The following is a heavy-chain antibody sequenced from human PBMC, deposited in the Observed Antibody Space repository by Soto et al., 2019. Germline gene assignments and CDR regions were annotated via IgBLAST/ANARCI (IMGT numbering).Heavy chain of an antibody. D-gene: IGHD2-2*01. CDR2: ISYDGSNK. Sequence: QVQLVESGGGVVQPGRSLRLSCAASGFTFSIYAMHWVRQAPGKGLERVAVISYDGSNKYYADSVKGRFTISRDNSKNTRYLQMTSLRAEDTAVYYCARARLDTPALDYWGQGTLVTVSS. J-gene: IGHJ4*02. CDR1: GFTFSIYA. CDR3: ARARLDTPALDY. V-gene: IGHV3-30-3*01.